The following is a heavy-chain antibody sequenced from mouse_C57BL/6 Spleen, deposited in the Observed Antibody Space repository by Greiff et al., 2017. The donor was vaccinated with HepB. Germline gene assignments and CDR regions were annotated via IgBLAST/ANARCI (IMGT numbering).Heavy chain of an antibody. D-gene: IGHD1-1*01. CDR1: GFTFSSYT. CDR3: ARHWTTVVAHWYFDV. CDR2: ISGGGGNT. J-gene: IGHJ1*03. V-gene: IGHV5-9*01. Sequence: EVMLVESGGGLVKPGGSLKLSCAASGFTFSSYTMSWVRQTPEKRLEWVATISGGGGNTYYPDSVKGRFTISRDNAKNTLYLQMSSLRSEDTALYYCARHWTTVVAHWYFDVWGTGTTVTVSS.